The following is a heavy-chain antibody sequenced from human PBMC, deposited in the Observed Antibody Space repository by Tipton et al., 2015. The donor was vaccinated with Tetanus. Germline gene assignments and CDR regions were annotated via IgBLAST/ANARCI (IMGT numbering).Heavy chain of an antibody. J-gene: IGHJ4*02. CDR2: VSDSGST. CDR1: GGSISSADYY. Sequence: TLSLTCTVSGGSISSADYYWSWIRQPPGKGLEWIGYVSDSGSTYSNPSLRSRIIISVDTSKNQFSLTLTSVTAADTAVYYCARGLPREPFYFDYWGQGKQVSVSS. V-gene: IGHV4-30-4*01. CDR3: ARGLPREPFYFDY. D-gene: IGHD1-26*01.